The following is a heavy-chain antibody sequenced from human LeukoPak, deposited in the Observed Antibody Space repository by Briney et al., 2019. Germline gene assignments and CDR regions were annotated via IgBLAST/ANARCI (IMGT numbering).Heavy chain of an antibody. CDR1: GFTFSSNA. CDR2: ISGTGHST. D-gene: IGHD6-19*01. Sequence: GGSLRLSCAASGFTFSSNAMSWVRQAPGKGLEWVSAISGTGHSTYYADPVKGRFTISRDNSKNTLDLHMNSLRAEDTAAYYCAKDLRVAVGRGYFDYWGQGTLVTVSS. CDR3: AKDLRVAVGRGYFDY. J-gene: IGHJ4*02. V-gene: IGHV3-23*01.